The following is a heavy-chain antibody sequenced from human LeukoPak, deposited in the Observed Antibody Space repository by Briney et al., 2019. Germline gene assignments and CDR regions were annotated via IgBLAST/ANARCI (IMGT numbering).Heavy chain of an antibody. Sequence: GGSLRLSCAASGFTVSSNYMSWVRQAPGKGLEWVSVIYSGGSTYYADSAKGRFTISRDNSKNTLYLQMNSLRAEDTAVYYCATQLLSDAFDIWGQGTMVTVSS. J-gene: IGHJ3*02. CDR2: IYSGGST. CDR1: GFTVSSNY. V-gene: IGHV3-66*02. D-gene: IGHD2-2*01. CDR3: ATQLLSDAFDI.